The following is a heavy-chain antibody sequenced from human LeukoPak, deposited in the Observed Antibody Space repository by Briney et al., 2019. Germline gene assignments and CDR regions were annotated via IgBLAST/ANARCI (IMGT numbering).Heavy chain of an antibody. J-gene: IGHJ4*02. CDR1: GFTFNTYW. CDR2: IDSDGSSI. CDR3: ARSGTTRGHLDY. V-gene: IGHV3-74*01. Sequence: PGGSLRLSCAASGFTFNTYWMHWVRQAPGKGLVWVSRIDSDGSSISYADSVKGRYTISRDNAKNTLYLQMNSLRAEDTALYYCARSGTTRGHLDYWGQGTLVTVSS. D-gene: IGHD4-17*01.